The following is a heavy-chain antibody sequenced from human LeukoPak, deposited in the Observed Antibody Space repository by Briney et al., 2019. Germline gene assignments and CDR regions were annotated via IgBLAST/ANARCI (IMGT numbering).Heavy chain of an antibody. J-gene: IGHJ4*02. Sequence: GGSLRLSCAASGFTFSDYYMSWIRQPPEKELEWVSYISSSGSTIYYADSVKGRFTISRDNAKNSLYLQMNSLRAEDTALYYCAKEQETYYYDSSGLTPDYWGQGTLVTVSS. CDR1: GFTFSDYY. V-gene: IGHV3-11*01. CDR2: ISSSGSTI. CDR3: AKEQETYYYDSSGLTPDY. D-gene: IGHD3-22*01.